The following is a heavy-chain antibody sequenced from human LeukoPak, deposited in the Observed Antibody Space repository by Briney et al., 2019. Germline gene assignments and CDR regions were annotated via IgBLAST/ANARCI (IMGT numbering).Heavy chain of an antibody. CDR1: GYSFTSYW. D-gene: IGHD3-22*01. CDR3: AKLRDYYCDCSGYGD. Sequence: GESLKISCKGSGYSFTSYWIGWVRQMPGKGLEWMGIIYPGDSDTRYSPSFQGQVTISADKSISIAYLQWSSLKASDTAMYYCAKLRDYYCDCSGYGDWGQGTLVTVSS. CDR2: IYPGDSDT. V-gene: IGHV5-51*01. J-gene: IGHJ4*02.